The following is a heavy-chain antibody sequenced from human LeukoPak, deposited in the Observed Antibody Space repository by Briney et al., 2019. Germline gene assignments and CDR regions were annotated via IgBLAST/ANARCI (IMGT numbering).Heavy chain of an antibody. CDR3: AHSDTSGIYTFDY. J-gene: IGHJ4*02. CDR1: GGSISSYYW. Sequence: TLSLTCTVSGGSISSYYWSWIRQPPGKALEWLALIFWDDDTRYSPSLKSRLTITKDTSKNQVVLTMTNMDPVDTATFYCAHSDTSGIYTFDYWGQGTLVTVSS. D-gene: IGHD3-10*01. CDR2: IFWDDDT. V-gene: IGHV2-5*08.